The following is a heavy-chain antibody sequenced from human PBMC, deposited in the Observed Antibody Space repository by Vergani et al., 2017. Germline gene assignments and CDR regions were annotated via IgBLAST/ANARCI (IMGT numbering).Heavy chain of an antibody. Sequence: EVQLVESGGGLVKPGESLKISCKGSGYSFTSYWIGWVRQMPGKGLEWMGIIYPGDSDTRYSPSFQGQVTISADKSISTAYLQWSSLKASDTAMYYCARRRMTTVTTDAFDIWGQGTMVTVSS. CDR2: IYPGDSDT. J-gene: IGHJ3*02. CDR1: GYSFTSYW. D-gene: IGHD4-17*01. V-gene: IGHV5-51*03. CDR3: ARRRMTTVTTDAFDI.